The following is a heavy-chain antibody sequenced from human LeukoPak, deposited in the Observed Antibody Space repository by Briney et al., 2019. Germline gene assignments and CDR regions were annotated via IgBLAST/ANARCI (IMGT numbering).Heavy chain of an antibody. D-gene: IGHD3-3*01. V-gene: IGHV3-30*03. CDR1: GFTFSGYG. Sequence: HPGGSLRLSCAASGFTFSGYGMHWVRQAPGKGLEWVAVISYDGSNKYYADSVKGRFTISRDNSKNTLYLQMNSLRAEDTAVYYCAAPNFWSGYYALGYWGQGTLVTVSS. CDR3: AAPNFWSGYYALGY. CDR2: ISYDGSNK. J-gene: IGHJ4*02.